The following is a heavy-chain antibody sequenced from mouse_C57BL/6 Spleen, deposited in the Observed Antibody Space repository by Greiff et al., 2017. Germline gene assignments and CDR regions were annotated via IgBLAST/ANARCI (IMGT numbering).Heavy chain of an antibody. CDR1: GYAFSSSW. CDR3: ARGVTAQATYYFDY. D-gene: IGHD3-2*02. Sequence: QVQLQQSGPELVKPGASVKISCKASGYAFSSSWMNWVKQRPGKGLEWIGRIYPGDGDTNYNGKFKGKATLTADKSSSTAYMQLSSLTSEDSAVYFCARGVTAQATYYFDYWGQGTTLTVSS. CDR2: IYPGDGDT. V-gene: IGHV1-82*01. J-gene: IGHJ2*01.